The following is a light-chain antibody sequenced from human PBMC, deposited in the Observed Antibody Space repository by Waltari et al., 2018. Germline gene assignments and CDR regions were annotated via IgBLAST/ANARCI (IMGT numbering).Light chain of an antibody. CDR3: QQYNDWPPLT. V-gene: IGKV3-15*01. CDR1: QSVSSF. J-gene: IGKJ4*01. CDR2: GAS. Sequence: EVVMTQSPATLSVSPGERATLSCRASQSVSSFVAWYPQKPGQAPRLLIYGASTRATGIPARFSGSGSGTEFTLTISSLQSEDLAVYYCQQYNDWPPLTFGGGTKVEIK.